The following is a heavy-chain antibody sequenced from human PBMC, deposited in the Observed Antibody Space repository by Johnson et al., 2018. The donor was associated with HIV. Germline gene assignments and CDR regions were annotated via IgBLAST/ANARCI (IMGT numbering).Heavy chain of an antibody. CDR1: GFTFSSYA. D-gene: IGHD3-10*01. Sequence: QVQLVESGGGLVQPGGSLRLSCAASGFTFSSYAMHWVRQAPGKGLEWVAVISYDGSNKYYANSVKGRFTISRDNSKNTLYLQMNSLRPEDTALYYCARRKVEVPNQWFDAFDIWGQGTMVTVSS. J-gene: IGHJ3*02. CDR3: ARRKVEVPNQWFDAFDI. V-gene: IGHV3-30*04. CDR2: ISYDGSNK.